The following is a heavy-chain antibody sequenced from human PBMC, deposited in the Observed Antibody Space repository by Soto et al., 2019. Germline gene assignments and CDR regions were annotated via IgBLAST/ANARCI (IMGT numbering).Heavy chain of an antibody. Sequence: KPSETLSLTCAVSGGSITYNNWWSWVRQPPGKGLEWIGEIYHSGSTNYNPSLKSRVTISVDKSNNQFSLKLSSVTAADTAVYYCARASTYSSNVRHFDYWGQGTLVTVSS. V-gene: IGHV4-4*02. CDR1: GGSITYNNW. CDR3: ARASTYSSNVRHFDY. CDR2: IYHSGST. D-gene: IGHD6-13*01. J-gene: IGHJ4*02.